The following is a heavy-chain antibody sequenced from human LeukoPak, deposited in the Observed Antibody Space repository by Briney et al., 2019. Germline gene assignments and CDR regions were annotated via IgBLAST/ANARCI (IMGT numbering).Heavy chain of an antibody. Sequence: ASVKVSCKAPGYTFTSYGISWVRQAPGQGLEWMGIINPSGGSTSYAQMFEGRVTMTRDTSTSTVYMELSSLRSEDTAVYFCARAAVFGDYWGQGTLVTVSS. CDR3: ARAAVFGDY. CDR1: GYTFTSYG. CDR2: INPSGGST. D-gene: IGHD3-16*01. J-gene: IGHJ4*02. V-gene: IGHV1-46*01.